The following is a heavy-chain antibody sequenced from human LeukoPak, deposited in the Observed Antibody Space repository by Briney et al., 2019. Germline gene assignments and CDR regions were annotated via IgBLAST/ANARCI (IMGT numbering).Heavy chain of an antibody. D-gene: IGHD6-13*01. CDR3: ATIAAAGHFDY. CDR1: GYTLTSYG. V-gene: IGHV3-30*03. Sequence: SCKASGYTLTSYGVTWVRQAPGKGLEWVAVISYDGSNKYYADPVKGRFTISRDNSKNTLYLQMNSLRAEDTAVYYCATIAAAGHFDYWGQGTLVTVSS. J-gene: IGHJ4*02. CDR2: ISYDGSNK.